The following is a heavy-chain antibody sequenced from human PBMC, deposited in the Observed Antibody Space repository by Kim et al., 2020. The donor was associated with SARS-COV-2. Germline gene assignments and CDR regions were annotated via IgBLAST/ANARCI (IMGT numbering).Heavy chain of an antibody. CDR2: IYSGGGT. D-gene: IGHD3-10*01. J-gene: IGHJ6*02. Sequence: GGSLRLSCAASGFTVSSNYMSWVRQAPGKGLEWVSVIYSGGGTYYADSVKGRFTISRDNSKNTLYLQMNSLRAEDTAVYYCARDGGITIGMDVWGQGTTVTVSS. CDR1: GFTVSSNY. V-gene: IGHV3-53*01. CDR3: ARDGGITIGMDV.